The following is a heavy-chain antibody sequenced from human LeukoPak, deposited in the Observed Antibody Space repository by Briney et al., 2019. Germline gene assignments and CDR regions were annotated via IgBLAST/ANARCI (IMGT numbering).Heavy chain of an antibody. Sequence: GGSLRLSCAASGFTFSSHWMHWVRQAPKKGLGGASHINADGSATYYAASVKGRFTISRDNARNTLYLQMHSLTAEDTGVYYCVRGALRDCSYTSCTRGNWFDPWGQGTLVTVSS. CDR1: GFTFSSHW. D-gene: IGHD2-2*01. J-gene: IGHJ5*02. CDR2: INADGSAT. CDR3: VRGALRDCSYTSCTRGNWFDP. V-gene: IGHV3-74*01.